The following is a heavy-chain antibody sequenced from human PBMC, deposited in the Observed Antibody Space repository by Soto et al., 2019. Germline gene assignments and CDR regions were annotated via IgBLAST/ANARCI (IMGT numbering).Heavy chain of an antibody. V-gene: IGHV3-23*01. CDR2: XXXXGDST. CDR1: GFTFSYYA. Sequence: EVQLLESGGGLVQPGGSLRLSCAASGFTFSYYAMSWVRQAPGKGLEWVXTXXXXGDSTYNAGSVKGRFTISRDNSKXXXXXXXXXXXXXXXXXXXXXXXXXXXXXXXXXXXXXXXXXDMWGQGTMVTVSS. J-gene: IGHJ3*02. CDR3: XXXXXXXXXXXXXXXXXXXXXDM.